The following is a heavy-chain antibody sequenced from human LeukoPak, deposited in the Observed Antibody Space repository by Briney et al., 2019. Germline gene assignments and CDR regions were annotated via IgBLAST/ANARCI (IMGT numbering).Heavy chain of an antibody. V-gene: IGHV5-51*01. D-gene: IGHD6-13*01. Sequence: GESLKISCKGSRYSFTSYWIGWVRQMPGKGLEWMGIIYPGDSDTRYSPSFQGQVTISADKSISTAYLQWSSLKASDTAMYYCARMGWVYSSSVPYYFDYWGQGTLVTVSS. CDR2: IYPGDSDT. CDR1: RYSFTSYW. CDR3: ARMGWVYSSSVPYYFDY. J-gene: IGHJ4*02.